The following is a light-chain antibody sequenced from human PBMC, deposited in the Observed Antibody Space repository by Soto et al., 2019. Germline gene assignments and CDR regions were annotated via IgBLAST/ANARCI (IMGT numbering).Light chain of an antibody. V-gene: IGKV3-15*01. CDR1: QSISDT. CDR2: GAS. J-gene: IGKJ1*01. Sequence: EIVMTQSPATLSVSPWGRATLSGRASQSISDTLAWYQQKPGQAPRLLIHGASTRATGFPARFSGSGSVTDFTLTISSLQSEDFAVYYCQPYNNWPWTFGQGTKVDIK. CDR3: QPYNNWPWT.